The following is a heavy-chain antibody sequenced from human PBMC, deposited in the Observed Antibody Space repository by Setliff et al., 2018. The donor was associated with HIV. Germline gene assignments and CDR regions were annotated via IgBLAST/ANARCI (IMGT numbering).Heavy chain of an antibody. CDR1: GVYISNYH. V-gene: IGHV4-4*08. J-gene: IGHJ4*02. Sequence: SLTCTISGVYISNYHWGWIRQPPGRGLEWIRSIHTTGSPKNNPSLQSRVSISIDMAKSLFSLELSSVTAADTAVYYCARLLEGPDYSSDFRYFDWFPDVWGQGTLVTVSS. CDR2: IHTTGSP. D-gene: IGHD3-9*01. CDR3: ARLLEGPDYSSDFRYFDWFPDV.